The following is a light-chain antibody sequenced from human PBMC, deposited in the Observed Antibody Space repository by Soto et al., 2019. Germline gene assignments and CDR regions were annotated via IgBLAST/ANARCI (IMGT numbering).Light chain of an antibody. J-gene: IGKJ1*01. CDR3: QHYSSWPPWT. V-gene: IGKV3-15*01. CDR2: VAS. Sequence: EILMTQSPATLSVSPGDRATLSCGAGQSVSSKLAWYQQKPGQAPRLLSYVASTRPTGIPARFSGSGSGTELIITIVRLQSEDFAVYYCQHYSSWPPWTFGQGTKVDIK. CDR1: QSVSSK.